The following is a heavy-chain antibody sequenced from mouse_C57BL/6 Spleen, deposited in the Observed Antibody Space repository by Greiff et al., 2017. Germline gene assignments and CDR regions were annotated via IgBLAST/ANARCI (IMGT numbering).Heavy chain of an antibody. CDR2: IYPGDGDT. CDR1: GYAFSSSW. V-gene: IGHV1-82*01. CDR3: ARSYYYAMDY. Sequence: QVQLQQSGPELVKPGASVKISCKASGYAFSSSWMNWVKQRPGKGLEWIGRIYPGDGDTNYNGKFKGKATLTADKSSSTAYMQLSSLTSEDSAVYFSARSYYYAMDYWGQGTSVTVSS. J-gene: IGHJ4*01.